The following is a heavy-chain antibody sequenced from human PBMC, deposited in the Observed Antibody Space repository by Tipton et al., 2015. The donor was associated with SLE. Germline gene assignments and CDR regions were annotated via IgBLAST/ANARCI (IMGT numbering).Heavy chain of an antibody. D-gene: IGHD1-1*01. V-gene: IGHV4-59*11. CDR3: ASGFNFYFDY. CDR1: GGSISSHY. J-gene: IGHJ4*02. Sequence: TLSLTCTVSGGSISSHYWSWIRQPPGKGLEWIGYIYYSGITYHNPSLKSRVTISVDTSKKQFSLKLNSVTAADTAVYYCASGFNFYFDYWGQGTLVTVSS. CDR2: IYYSGIT.